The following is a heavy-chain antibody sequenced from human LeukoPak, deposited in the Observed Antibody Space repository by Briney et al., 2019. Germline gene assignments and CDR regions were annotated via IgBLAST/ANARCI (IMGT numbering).Heavy chain of an antibody. CDR1: GYTFTSYG. CDR3: ARDQGRITMVRGVIIANWFDP. Sequence: ASVKVSCKASGYTFTSYGISWVRQAPGQGLEWMGWISAYNGNTNYAQKLQGRVTITTDTSTSTAYMELRSLRSDDTAVYYCARDQGRITMVRGVIIANWFDPWGQGTLVTVSS. D-gene: IGHD3-10*01. V-gene: IGHV1-18*04. CDR2: ISAYNGNT. J-gene: IGHJ5*02.